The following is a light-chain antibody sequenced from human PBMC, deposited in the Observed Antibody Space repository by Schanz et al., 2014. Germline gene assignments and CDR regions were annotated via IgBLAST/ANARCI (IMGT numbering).Light chain of an antibody. Sequence: QSALTQPASVSGSPGQSIAISCTGTSSDVGGYGYVSWYQHHPGKAPKLMIYDVTNRPSGVSDRFSGSKSGNTASLTVSGLQAEDEADYYCSSYAGSNNIYVFGTGTKLTVL. CDR1: SSDVGGYGY. J-gene: IGLJ1*01. CDR2: DVT. V-gene: IGLV2-14*03. CDR3: SSYAGSNNIYV.